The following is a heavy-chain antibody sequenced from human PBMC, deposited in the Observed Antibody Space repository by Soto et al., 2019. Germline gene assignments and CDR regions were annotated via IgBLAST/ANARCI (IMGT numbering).Heavy chain of an antibody. CDR1: GLRLTSFT. Sequence: GTLRLSGAMAGLRLTSFTMHWVRQAPGKGLEWIAVMSYDGARSDYADAVKGRFTISRDTSKNTLYLQMNNLRPDDTAMYYCARDRPYGDPNWFDPWGQGTLVTVSS. V-gene: IGHV3-30-3*01. CDR3: ARDRPYGDPNWFDP. J-gene: IGHJ5*02. D-gene: IGHD4-17*01. CDR2: MSYDGARS.